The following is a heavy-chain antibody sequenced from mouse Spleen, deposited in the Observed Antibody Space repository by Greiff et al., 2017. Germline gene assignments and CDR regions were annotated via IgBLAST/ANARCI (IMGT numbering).Heavy chain of an antibody. CDR2: IDPSDSYT. D-gene: IGHD3-1*01. CDR1: GYTFTSYW. CDR3: ARRGSSGYYFDY. J-gene: IGHJ2*01. V-gene: IGHV1-50*01. Sequence: QVHVKQSGAELVKPGASVKLSCKASGYTFTSYWMQWVKQRPGQGLEWIGEIDPSDSYTNYNQKFKGKATLTVDTSSSTAYMQLSSLTSEDSAVYYCARRGSSGYYFDYWGQGTTLTVSS.